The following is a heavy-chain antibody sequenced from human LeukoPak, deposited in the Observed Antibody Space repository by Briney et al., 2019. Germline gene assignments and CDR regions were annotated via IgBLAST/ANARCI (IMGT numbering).Heavy chain of an antibody. Sequence: ASVKVSCKASGYTFTSYYMHWVRQAPGQGLEWMGIINPSGGSTSYAQKFQGRVTMTRDTSTSTVYMELSSLRSEDTAVYYCARDKASMVRGVIITSGNYYYYMDVWGKGTTVTVSS. J-gene: IGHJ6*03. D-gene: IGHD3-10*01. CDR3: ARDKASMVRGVIITSGNYYYYMDV. V-gene: IGHV1-46*01. CDR1: GYTFTSYY. CDR2: INPSGGST.